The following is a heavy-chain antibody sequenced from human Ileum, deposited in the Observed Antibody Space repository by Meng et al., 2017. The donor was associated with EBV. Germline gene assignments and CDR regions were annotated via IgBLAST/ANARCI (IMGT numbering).Heavy chain of an antibody. CDR2: TYYSGST. J-gene: IGHJ4*02. Sequence: QRHLQESGPGLVTPSETLSLTCTVSGASIRGSRYYWGWIRQPPGKGLEWIGSTYYSGSTNYNPSLKSRVTISVDTSKNQFSLNLSSVTAADTAVYYCARGDILTGYWYYFDYWGQGILVTVSS. CDR1: GASIRGSRYY. CDR3: ARGDILTGYWYYFDY. D-gene: IGHD3-9*01. V-gene: IGHV4-39*07.